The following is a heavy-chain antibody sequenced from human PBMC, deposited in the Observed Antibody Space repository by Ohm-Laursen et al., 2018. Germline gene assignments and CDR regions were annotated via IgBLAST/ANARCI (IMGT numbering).Heavy chain of an antibody. Sequence: SVKVSCKASGYTFTSYGISWVRQAPGQGLEWMGWISAYNGNTNYAQKLQGRVTMTTDTSTSTAYMELRSLRSDDTAVYYCARDRPVVVVVTSDAFDIWGQGTMVTVSS. CDR3: ARDRPVVVVVTSDAFDI. CDR1: GYTFTSYG. V-gene: IGHV1-18*01. CDR2: ISAYNGNT. J-gene: IGHJ3*02. D-gene: IGHD3-22*01.